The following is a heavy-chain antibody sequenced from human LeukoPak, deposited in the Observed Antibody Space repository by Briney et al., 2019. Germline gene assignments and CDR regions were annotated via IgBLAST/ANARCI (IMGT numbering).Heavy chain of an antibody. CDR1: GFTVITND. CDR2: LYSDGNT. V-gene: IGHV3-53*01. CDR3: ARGVEPLAANTLAY. D-gene: IGHD1-14*01. J-gene: IGHJ4*02. Sequence: GGSLRLSCAASGFTVITNDMTWVRQAPGKGLEWVSVLYSDGNTKYADSVQGRFTISRDNSKNTLYLEMNSLSPDDTAVYYCARGVEPLAANTLAYWGQGTLDTVSS.